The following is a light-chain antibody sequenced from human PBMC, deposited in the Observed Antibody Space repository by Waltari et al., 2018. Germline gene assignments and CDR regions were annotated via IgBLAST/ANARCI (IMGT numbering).Light chain of an antibody. CDR3: QQYNRWPPIT. CDR2: DAS. V-gene: IGKV3-15*01. Sequence: VVLTQSPATLSVSPGESAIISCRASQSVSSNLAWYQQKPGQAPRLLIYDASTRASSIPARFRGSGSGTEVTLTINSLQSEDSATYYCQQYNRWPPITFGQGTRLDIK. J-gene: IGKJ5*01. CDR1: QSVSSN.